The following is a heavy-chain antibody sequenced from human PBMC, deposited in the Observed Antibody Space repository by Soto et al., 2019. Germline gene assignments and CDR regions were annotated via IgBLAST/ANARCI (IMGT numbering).Heavy chain of an antibody. J-gene: IGHJ4*02. D-gene: IGHD3-3*01. CDR3: AKGRYDFWSPYYFDS. CDR1: GLNFDDFA. V-gene: IGHV3-9*01. CDR2: ITWNSRVL. Sequence: GGSLRLSCVGTGLNFDDFAMHWVRQAPGKGLEWVSGITWNSRVLAYADSVKGRFTISRDNARNSLYLQMDSLRDEDTALYYCAKGRYDFWSPYYFDSWGQGTLVYVSS.